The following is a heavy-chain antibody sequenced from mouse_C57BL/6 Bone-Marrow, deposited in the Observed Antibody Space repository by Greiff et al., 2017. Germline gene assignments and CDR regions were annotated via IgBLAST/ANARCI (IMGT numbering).Heavy chain of an antibody. D-gene: IGHD1-1*01. Sequence: EVKVVESGGGLVQPGGSLKLSCAASGFTFSDYYMYWVRQTPERRLEWVAYISTGGGSTYYPDTVKGRFTISRDNAQNTLYMQMSRLKSVDTAMYYCARVIYYYRGSYPYWYFDVWGTGTTVTVSS. CDR3: ARVIYYYRGSYPYWYFDV. CDR1: GFTFSDYY. CDR2: ISTGGGST. J-gene: IGHJ1*03. V-gene: IGHV5-12*01.